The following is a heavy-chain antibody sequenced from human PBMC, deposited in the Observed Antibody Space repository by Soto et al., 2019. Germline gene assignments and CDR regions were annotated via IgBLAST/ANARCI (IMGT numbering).Heavy chain of an antibody. CDR3: VIGGAFKIDY. Sequence: EVQLVESGGRLVQPGGSMRLSCAVSGFTLSSYSMNWARQAPGKGLEWVSYISSSSSTIYYADSVKGRFTISRDNAKNSLYLQMNSLREDDTAVYYCVIGGAFKIDYWGQGTLVTVSS. CDR2: ISSSSSTI. D-gene: IGHD3-16*01. CDR1: GFTLSSYS. V-gene: IGHV3-48*02. J-gene: IGHJ4*02.